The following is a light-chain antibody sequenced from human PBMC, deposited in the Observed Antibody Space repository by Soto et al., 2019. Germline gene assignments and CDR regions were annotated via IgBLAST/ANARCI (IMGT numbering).Light chain of an antibody. Sequence: QSLVTHAPSLTVSPGGPFTPPCDSSTGAVTSGHWPYWFQQKPGQAPRTLIYDTSKKHSWTPARFSGSLLGGKAALTLSGAQPEDEADYYCLLSYSGARPVVFGGGTRVTV. CDR2: DTS. J-gene: IGLJ2*01. CDR3: LLSYSGARPVV. V-gene: IGLV7-46*01. CDR1: TGAVTSGHW.